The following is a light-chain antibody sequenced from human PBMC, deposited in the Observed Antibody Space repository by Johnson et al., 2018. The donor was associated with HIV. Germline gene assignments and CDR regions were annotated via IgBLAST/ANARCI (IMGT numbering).Light chain of an antibody. J-gene: IGLJ1*01. Sequence: QSVLSQPPSVSAAPGQKVTISCFGSDSNIGNNYVSWYQQLPGTVPKLLIYDNNKRPSGIPDRFSGSKSGTSATLGITGLQTGDEADYYCGTWDSGLGAVYVFGPGTKVTVL. V-gene: IGLV1-51*01. CDR1: DSNIGNNY. CDR3: GTWDSGLGAVYV. CDR2: DNN.